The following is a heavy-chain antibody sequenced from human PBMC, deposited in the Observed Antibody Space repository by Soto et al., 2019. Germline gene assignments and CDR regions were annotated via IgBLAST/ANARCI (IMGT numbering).Heavy chain of an antibody. CDR3: GDPGGFDI. J-gene: IGHJ3*02. V-gene: IGHV3-15*01. Sequence: SLRLSCAASGFTFTNAWMSWVRQAPGKGLEWVGRIKSKTDGGVTDYAAPVKGRFTISRDDSKHTVYLQMNSLKTEDTAVYYCGDPGGFDIWGQGTMVTVSS. D-gene: IGHD2-15*01. CDR2: IKSKTDGGVT. CDR1: GFTFTNAW.